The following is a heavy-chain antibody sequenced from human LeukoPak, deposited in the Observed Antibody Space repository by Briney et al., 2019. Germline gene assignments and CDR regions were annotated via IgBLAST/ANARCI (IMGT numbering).Heavy chain of an antibody. CDR3: TRPGSSWYDVHY. D-gene: IGHD6-13*01. CDR1: GSTFSGSA. J-gene: IGHJ4*02. V-gene: IGHV3-73*01. CDR2: IRSKANSYAT. Sequence: GGSLRLSCAASGSTFSGSAMHWVRHASEKGLEWVGRIRSKANSYATAYAASVQGRFTISRDDSKNTAYLQMNSLKTEDTSVYSCTRPGSSWYDVHYWGQGTVVTVSS.